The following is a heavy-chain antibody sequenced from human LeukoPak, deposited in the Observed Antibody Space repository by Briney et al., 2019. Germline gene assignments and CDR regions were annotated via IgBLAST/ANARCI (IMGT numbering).Heavy chain of an antibody. J-gene: IGHJ6*04. CDR2: IYYSGST. D-gene: IGHD5-18*01. V-gene: IGHV4-30-4*01. Sequence: PSQTLSLTCTVSGGSISSGDYYWSWIRQPPGKGLEWIGYIYYSGSTYYNPSLKSRVTISVDTSKNQFSLKLSSVTAADTAVYYCARSGYGYGRYYYYGMDVWGKGTTVTVSS. CDR1: GGSISSGDYY. CDR3: ARSGYGYGRYYYYGMDV.